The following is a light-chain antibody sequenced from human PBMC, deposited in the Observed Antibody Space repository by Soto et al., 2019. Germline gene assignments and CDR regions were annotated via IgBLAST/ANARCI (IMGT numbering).Light chain of an antibody. CDR1: NSNIGAGYD. J-gene: IGLJ1*01. CDR3: QSYDSSLSGVV. V-gene: IGLV1-40*01. Sequence: QSVLTQPPSVSGAPGQRVTISCTGSNSNIGAGYDVHWYQQLPGTAPKLLIYGNSNRPSGVPDRFSGSKSGTSASLAITGLQAEDEADYYCQSYDSSLSGVVFGTGTKVTVL. CDR2: GNS.